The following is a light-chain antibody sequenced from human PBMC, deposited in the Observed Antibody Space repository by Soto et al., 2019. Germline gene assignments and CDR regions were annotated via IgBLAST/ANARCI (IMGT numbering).Light chain of an antibody. CDR3: LQDYSYPLT. Sequence: DIQMTQSPSTLSASVGDRVTITCRASQSIGSWLAWYQQKPGKAPNLLIYKASSLESGVPSRFSGSGSGTEFTVTISSLQPEDFATYYCLQDYSYPLTFGGGTKVDVK. J-gene: IGKJ4*01. V-gene: IGKV1-5*03. CDR2: KAS. CDR1: QSIGSW.